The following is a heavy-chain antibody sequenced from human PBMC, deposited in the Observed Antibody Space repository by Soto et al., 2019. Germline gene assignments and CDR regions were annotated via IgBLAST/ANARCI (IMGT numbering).Heavy chain of an antibody. V-gene: IGHV1-24*01. D-gene: IGHD3-9*01. Sequence: ASVKVSCKVSGYTLTELSMHWVRQAPGKGLEWMGGFDPEDGVTIYAQKFQGRVTMTEDTSTDTAYMELRSLRSDDTAVYYCARSAPFDIYAITPVEFWGQGTLVTVSS. CDR1: GYTLTELS. CDR2: FDPEDGVT. J-gene: IGHJ4*02. CDR3: ARSAPFDIYAITPVEF.